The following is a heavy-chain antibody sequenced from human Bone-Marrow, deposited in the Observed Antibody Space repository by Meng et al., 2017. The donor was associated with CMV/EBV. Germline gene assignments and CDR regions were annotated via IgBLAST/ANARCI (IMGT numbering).Heavy chain of an antibody. D-gene: IGHD4-11*01. V-gene: IGHV1-69*05. CDR3: ARLYSDYLKIDY. Sequence: SVKVSCKASGGTFSSYAISWVRQAPGQGLEWMGGIIPIFGTANYAQKFQGRVTITTDESTSTAYMELSGLRSDDTAVYYCARLYSDYLKIDYWGQGTLVTVSS. CDR1: GGTFSSYA. CDR2: IIPIFGTA. J-gene: IGHJ4*02.